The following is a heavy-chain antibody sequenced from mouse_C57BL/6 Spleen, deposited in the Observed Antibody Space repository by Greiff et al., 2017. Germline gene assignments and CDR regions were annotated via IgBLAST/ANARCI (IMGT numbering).Heavy chain of an antibody. Sequence: QVQLQQPGAELVKPGASVKLSCKASGYTFTSYWMQWVKQRPGQGLEWIGEIDPSDSYTNYNQKFKGKATLTVDTSSSTAYMQLSSLTSEDSAVYDCERQDSSGYGFAYWGQGTLVTVSA. CDR1: GYTFTSYW. D-gene: IGHD3-2*02. V-gene: IGHV1-50*01. CDR3: ERQDSSGYGFAY. J-gene: IGHJ3*01. CDR2: IDPSDSYT.